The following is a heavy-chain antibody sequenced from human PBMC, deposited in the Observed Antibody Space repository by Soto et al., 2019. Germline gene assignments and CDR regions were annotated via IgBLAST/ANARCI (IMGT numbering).Heavy chain of an antibody. CDR3: ATLGTRDY. CDR1: GGSFSGYY. Sequence: KTSETLSLTCAVYGGSFSGYYWSWIRQPPGKGLEWIGEINHSGSTNYNPSLKSRVTISVDTSKNQFSLKLSSVTAADTAVYYCATLGTRDYWGQGTLVTVPQ. V-gene: IGHV4-34*01. CDR2: INHSGST. J-gene: IGHJ4*02. D-gene: IGHD7-27*01.